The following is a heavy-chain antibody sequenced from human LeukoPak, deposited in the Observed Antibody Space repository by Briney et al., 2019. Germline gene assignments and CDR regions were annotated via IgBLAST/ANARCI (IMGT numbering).Heavy chain of an antibody. J-gene: IGHJ6*03. V-gene: IGHV4-4*07. Sequence: SETLSLTCTVSGGSISSYYWSWIRQPAGKGLEWIGRIYTSGSTNYNPSLKSRVTMSVDTSKNQFSLKLSSVTAADTAVYYCARAFGSSTDPHPNYYMDVWGKGTTVTVSS. D-gene: IGHD6-13*01. CDR3: ARAFGSSTDPHPNYYMDV. CDR2: IYTSGST. CDR1: GGSISSYY.